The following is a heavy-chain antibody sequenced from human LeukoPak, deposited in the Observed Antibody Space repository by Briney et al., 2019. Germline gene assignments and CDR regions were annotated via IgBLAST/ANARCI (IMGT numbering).Heavy chain of an antibody. J-gene: IGHJ2*01. CDR1: GFTFSSYA. CDR2: ISGSGGST. Sequence: GGSLRLSCAASGFTFSSYAMSWVRQAPGKGLEWVSAISGSGGSTYYADSVKGRFTISRDNSKNTLYLQMNSLRAEDTAVYYCARGLSDSGYGWARTPEYWYFDLWGRGTLVTVSS. V-gene: IGHV3-23*01. D-gene: IGHD2-8*02. CDR3: ARGLSDSGYGWARTPEYWYFDL.